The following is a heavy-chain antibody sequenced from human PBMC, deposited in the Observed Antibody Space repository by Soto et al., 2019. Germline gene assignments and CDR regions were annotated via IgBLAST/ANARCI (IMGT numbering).Heavy chain of an antibody. CDR3: SRVSYSYFDY. CDR1: GFTFCDNA. V-gene: IGHV3-49*04. CDR2: IRSKAFGGTT. Sequence: PGGSLRLSCPTSGFTFCDNALTWVRQAPGKGLEWVGFIRSKAFGGTTEYAASVKGRFTISTDGSKTIAYLQMNSLKTEDTAVYYCSRVSYSYFDYWGQGTLVTVSS. J-gene: IGHJ4*02. D-gene: IGHD3-10*01.